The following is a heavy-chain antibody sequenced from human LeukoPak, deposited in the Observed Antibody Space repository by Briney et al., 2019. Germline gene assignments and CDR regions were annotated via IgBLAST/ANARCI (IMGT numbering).Heavy chain of an antibody. Sequence: PGGSLRLSCAASGFTVSNNYMSWVRQAPGKGLEWVAVISYDGSNKYYADSVKGRFTISRDNSKNTLYLQMNSLRAEDTAVYYCAKDRGPYYYDSSAADYWGQGTLVTVSS. V-gene: IGHV3-30*18. J-gene: IGHJ4*02. D-gene: IGHD3-22*01. CDR2: ISYDGSNK. CDR3: AKDRGPYYYDSSAADY. CDR1: GFTVSNNY.